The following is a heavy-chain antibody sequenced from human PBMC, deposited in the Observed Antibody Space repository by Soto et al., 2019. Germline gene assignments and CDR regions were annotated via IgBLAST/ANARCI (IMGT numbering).Heavy chain of an antibody. CDR2: IYYSGST. J-gene: IGHJ6*03. V-gene: IGHV4-59*08. D-gene: IGHD1-1*01. Sequence: QVQLQESGPGLVKPSETLSLTCTVSGGSISSYYWSWIRQPPGKGLEWIGYIYYSGSTNYNPSLKSRVTISVDTSKNQFSLKLSSVTAADTAVYYCARLEELERSYYYYYYMDVWGKGTTVTVSS. CDR1: GGSISSYY. CDR3: ARLEELERSYYYYYYMDV.